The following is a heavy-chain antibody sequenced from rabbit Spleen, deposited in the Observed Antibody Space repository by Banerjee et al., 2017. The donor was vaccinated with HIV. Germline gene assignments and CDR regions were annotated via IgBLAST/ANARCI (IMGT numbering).Heavy chain of an antibody. V-gene: IGHV1S40*01. CDR1: GFTLSRYY. CDR2: IDAGSYGST. CDR3: ARGAWSNDCMNL. Sequence: QSLEESGGDLVKPGASLTLTCTASGFTLSRYYMCWVRQAPGKGLEWIACIDAGSYGSTYYASWAKGRFTISKTSSTTVSLQMTSLTAADTATYFCARGAWSNDCMNLWGQGTLVTVS. J-gene: IGHJ4*01. D-gene: IGHD2-1*01.